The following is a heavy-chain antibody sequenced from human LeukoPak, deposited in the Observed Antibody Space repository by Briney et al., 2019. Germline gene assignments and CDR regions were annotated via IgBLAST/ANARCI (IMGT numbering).Heavy chain of an antibody. Sequence: GRSLRLSCAASGFPFSSYGMHWVRQAPGKGLGWVAVISYDGSNKYYADSVKGRFTISRDNSKNTLYLQMNSLRAEDTAVYYCAKDLQQLCLDYWGQGTLVTVSS. CDR1: GFPFSSYG. V-gene: IGHV3-30*18. D-gene: IGHD6-13*01. J-gene: IGHJ4*02. CDR2: ISYDGSNK. CDR3: AKDLQQLCLDY.